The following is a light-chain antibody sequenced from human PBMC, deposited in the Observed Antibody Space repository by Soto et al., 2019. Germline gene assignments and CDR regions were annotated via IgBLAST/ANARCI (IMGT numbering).Light chain of an antibody. V-gene: IGKV1-8*01. CDR1: QGISSY. CDR2: AAS. Sequence: AIRMTQSPSSFSASTGDRVTITCRARQGISSYLAWYQQKPGKAPKLLIYAASTLQSGVPSRFSGSGSGTDFTLTLSCLQSEDFATYYCQQYYSYLWTFGQGTKVEIK. J-gene: IGKJ1*01. CDR3: QQYYSYLWT.